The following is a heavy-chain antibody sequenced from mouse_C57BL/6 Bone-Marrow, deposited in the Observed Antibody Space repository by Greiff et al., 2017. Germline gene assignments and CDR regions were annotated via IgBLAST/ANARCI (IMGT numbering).Heavy chain of an antibody. CDR1: GYSFTGYY. Sequence: VHVKQSGPELVKPGASVKISCKASGYSFTGYYMNWVKQSPEQSLEWIGEINPSTGGTTYNQKFKAKATLTVDQSSSTASMPLRSLTSEDSAVYFRARRGDYGNYDWYFDVWGTGTTGTGSS. D-gene: IGHD2-1*01. CDR3: ARRGDYGNYDWYFDV. V-gene: IGHV1-42*01. J-gene: IGHJ1*03. CDR2: INPSTGGT.